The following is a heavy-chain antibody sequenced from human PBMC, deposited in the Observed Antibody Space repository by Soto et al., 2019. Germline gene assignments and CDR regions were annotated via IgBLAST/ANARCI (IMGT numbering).Heavy chain of an antibody. CDR1: GFNFTSYY. V-gene: IGHV3-7*01. Sequence: EVHLVESGGGLVKAGGSMRLSCVASGFNFTSYYMTWVRQAPGKGLEWVAHITKEGTEAYYADSVKGRFTLSRDNAKNSLYLQMNSLRLEDTAMYYCAREKWVNDYWGQGTLVTVSS. CDR2: ITKEGTEA. CDR3: AREKWVNDY. D-gene: IGHD2-21*01. J-gene: IGHJ4*02.